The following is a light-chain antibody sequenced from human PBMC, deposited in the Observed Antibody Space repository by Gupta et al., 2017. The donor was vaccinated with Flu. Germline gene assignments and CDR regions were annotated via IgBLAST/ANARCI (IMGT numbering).Light chain of an antibody. Sequence: SYDLTQPPSVSVSPGQTARITCSGDALPKQYAYWYQQKPGQAPVLVIYKDSERPSGIPERFSGSSSGTTVTLTISGVQAEDEADYYCQSADSSGTFVFGGGTKLTVL. CDR2: KDS. CDR3: QSADSSGTFV. CDR1: ALPKQY. V-gene: IGLV3-25*02. J-gene: IGLJ3*02.